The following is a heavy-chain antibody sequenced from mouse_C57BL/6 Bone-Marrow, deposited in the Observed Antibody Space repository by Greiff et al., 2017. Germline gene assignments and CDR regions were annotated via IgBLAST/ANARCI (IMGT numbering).Heavy chain of an antibody. CDR3: ARGYYSNYYYAMDY. CDR1: GYTFTSYW. V-gene: IGHV1-61*01. CDR2: IYPSDSET. D-gene: IGHD2-5*01. Sequence: VQLQQPGAELVRPGSSVKLSCKASGYTFTSYWMDWVKQRPGQGLEWIGNIYPSDSETHYNQKFKDKATLTVDKSSSTAYMQLSSLTSEDSAVYYCARGYYSNYYYAMDYWGQGTSVTVSS. J-gene: IGHJ4*01.